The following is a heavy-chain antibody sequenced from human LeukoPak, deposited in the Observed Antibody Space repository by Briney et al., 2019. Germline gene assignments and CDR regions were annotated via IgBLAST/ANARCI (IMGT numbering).Heavy chain of an antibody. Sequence: ASVKVSCKASGGTFSSYGMSWVRQAPGKGLEWVSGISGSGGRTYYADSVKGRFTISRDNSKNTLYLQMNSLRAEDTAVYYCASVGYCSGGTCPGVWGQGTTVTVSS. D-gene: IGHD2-15*01. CDR2: ISGSGGRT. CDR1: GGTFSSYG. J-gene: IGHJ6*02. CDR3: ASVGYCSGGTCPGV. V-gene: IGHV3-23*01.